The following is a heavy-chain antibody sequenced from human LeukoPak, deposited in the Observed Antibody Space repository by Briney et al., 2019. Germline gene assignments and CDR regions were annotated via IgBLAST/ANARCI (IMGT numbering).Heavy chain of an antibody. V-gene: IGHV3-66*01. D-gene: IGHD6-19*01. CDR1: GFTVSSNY. J-gene: IGHJ4*02. CDR2: IYSGGST. CDR3: ARDQMGRYSSGWYQY. Sequence: GVSLSLPCAASGFTVSSNYMSWVRQAPGKGLEWVSVIYSGGSTYYADSVKGRFTISRDNSKSTLYLHTICLRVEDTAVYYCARDQMGRYSSGWYQYWGQGTLVTVSS.